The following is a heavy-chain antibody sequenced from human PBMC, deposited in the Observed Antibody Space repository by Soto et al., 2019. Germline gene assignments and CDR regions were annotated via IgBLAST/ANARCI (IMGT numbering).Heavy chain of an antibody. CDR1: GFTFSSYA. CDR2: ISGSGGST. D-gene: IGHD3-10*01. CDR3: AKDRLWFGEDRDYYYYYMDV. Sequence: GGSLRLSCAASGFTFSSYAMSWVRQAPGKGLEWVSAISGSGGSTYYADSVKGRFTISRDNSKNTLYLQMNSLRAEDTAVYYCAKDRLWFGEDRDYYYYYMDVWGKGTTVTVSS. V-gene: IGHV3-23*01. J-gene: IGHJ6*03.